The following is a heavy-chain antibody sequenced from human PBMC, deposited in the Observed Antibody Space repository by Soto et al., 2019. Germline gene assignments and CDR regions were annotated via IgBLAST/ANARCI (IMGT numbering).Heavy chain of an antibody. V-gene: IGHV4-61*01. CDR3: ARFGARNSWNYFDY. CDR1: GGSVSSGSYY. CDR2: IYYSGST. D-gene: IGHD3-10*01. J-gene: IGHJ4*02. Sequence: SETLSLTCTVSGGSVSSGSYYWSWIRQPPGKGLEWIGYIYYSGSTNYNPSLKSRVTISVDTSKNQFSLKLSSVTAADTAVYYCARFGARNSWNYFDYWGQGTLVTVSS.